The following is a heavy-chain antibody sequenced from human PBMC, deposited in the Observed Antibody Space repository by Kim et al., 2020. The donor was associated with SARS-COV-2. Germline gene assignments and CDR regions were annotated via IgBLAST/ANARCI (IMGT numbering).Heavy chain of an antibody. CDR1: GGTFSSYA. Sequence: SVKVSCKASGGTFSSYAISWVRQAPGQGLEWMGWIIPILGIANYAQKFQGRVTITADTSTSTAYMELSSLRSEDTAVYYCARERLGILTGYYWIWGQGTMVTVSS. CDR2: IIPILGIA. J-gene: IGHJ3*02. D-gene: IGHD3-9*01. CDR3: ARERLGILTGYYWI. V-gene: IGHV1-69*10.